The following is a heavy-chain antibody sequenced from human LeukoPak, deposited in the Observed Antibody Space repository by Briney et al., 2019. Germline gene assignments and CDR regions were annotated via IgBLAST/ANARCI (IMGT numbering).Heavy chain of an antibody. J-gene: IGHJ4*02. CDR2: IYTSGST. CDR3: ARAARGYSGYDWGDYFDY. Sequence: PSETLSLTCTVSGGSISSYYWSWIRQPAGKGLEWIGRIYTSGSTNYNPSLKSRVTMSVDTSKNQFSLKLSSVTAADTAVYYRARAARGYSGYDWGDYFDYWGQGTLVTVSS. D-gene: IGHD5-12*01. CDR1: GGSISSYY. V-gene: IGHV4-4*07.